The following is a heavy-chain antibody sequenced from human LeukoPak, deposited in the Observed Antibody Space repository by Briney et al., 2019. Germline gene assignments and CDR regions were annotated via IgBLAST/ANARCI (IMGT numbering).Heavy chain of an antibody. Sequence: GGSLRLSCTASGFTFGDYAMSWIRQAPGKGLEWVGFIRSKAYGETADYAASVKGRFTISRDDSKAIAYLQMNSLETEDTAVYHCTRDRGAYNLYDYWGQGTLVTVSS. CDR2: IRSKAYGETA. J-gene: IGHJ4*02. CDR1: GFTFGDYA. CDR3: TRDRGAYNLYDY. V-gene: IGHV3-49*03. D-gene: IGHD1-1*01.